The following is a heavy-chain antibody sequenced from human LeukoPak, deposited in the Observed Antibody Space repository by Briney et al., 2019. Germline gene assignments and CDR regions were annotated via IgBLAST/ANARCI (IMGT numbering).Heavy chain of an antibody. Sequence: PGGSLRLSCAASGFTFSSYWMHWVRQAPGKGLVWVSRINSDGSSTSYADSVKGRFTISRDNAKNSLYLQMNSLRAEDTAVYYCARVLHKRNYDSSGFYVYWGQGTLVTVSS. J-gene: IGHJ4*02. D-gene: IGHD3-22*01. CDR1: GFTFSSYW. CDR3: ARVLHKRNYDSSGFYVY. CDR2: INSDGSST. V-gene: IGHV3-74*01.